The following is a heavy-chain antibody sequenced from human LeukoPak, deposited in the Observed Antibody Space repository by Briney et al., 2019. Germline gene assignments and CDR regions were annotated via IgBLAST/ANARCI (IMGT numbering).Heavy chain of an antibody. CDR2: IYSGGAT. CDR1: GFTVNRTY. D-gene: IGHD6-25*01. Sequence: GGSLRLSCAASGFTVNRTYMSWVRQAPGRGLEWVSVIYSGGATYYSDSVKGRFTISRDNSKNTLYLQMSSLRPEDTAVYYCVKGHSSETNWGQGTLVTVSS. J-gene: IGHJ4*02. V-gene: IGHV3-66*01. CDR3: VKGHSSETN.